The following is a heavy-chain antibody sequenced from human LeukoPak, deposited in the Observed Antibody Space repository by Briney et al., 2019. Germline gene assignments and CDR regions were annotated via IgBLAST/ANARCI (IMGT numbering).Heavy chain of an antibody. V-gene: IGHV2-5*02. J-gene: IGHJ4*02. CDR3: AHITWAFYFDY. CDR2: IYWDDDK. Sequence: ESGPTLVNPTQTLTLTRTFSGFSLSTSGVGVGWIRQPPGKALEWLALIYWDDDKRYIPSLKSRLTVTKDTSKNQVVLTMTNMDPVDTATYYCAHITWAFYFDYWGQGTLVTVSS. CDR1: GFSLSTSGVG.